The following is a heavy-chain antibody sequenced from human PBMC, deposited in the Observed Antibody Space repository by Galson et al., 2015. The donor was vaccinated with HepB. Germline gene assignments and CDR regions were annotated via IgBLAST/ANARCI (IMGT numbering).Heavy chain of an antibody. CDR3: ARERSTIFGVVTLGWFDP. D-gene: IGHD3-3*01. CDR1: GGSIGSGSYD. CDR2: IYTSGST. Sequence: TLSRTCTVSGGSIGSGSYDWSWIRQPAGKGLEWIGRIYTSGSTNYNPSLKSRVTMSVDPSKNQFSLKLSSVTAADTAMYYCARERSTIFGVVTLGWFDPWGQGTLVTVSS. V-gene: IGHV4-61*02. J-gene: IGHJ5*02.